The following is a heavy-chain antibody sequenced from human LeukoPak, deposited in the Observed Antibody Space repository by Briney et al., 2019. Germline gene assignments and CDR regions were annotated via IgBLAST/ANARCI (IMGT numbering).Heavy chain of an antibody. CDR3: ARGIYWGA. J-gene: IGHJ5*02. V-gene: IGHV3-11*01. CDR1: GFTFSDYY. Sequence: GGSLRLSCAASGFTFSDYYMSWIRQAPGKGLEWLSYISSSGHTLSYADSVKGRFTISRDNAKNSLFLQMDSLRVEDTAVYFCARGIYWGAWGQGTRVTVSS. D-gene: IGHD3-16*01. CDR2: ISSSGHTL.